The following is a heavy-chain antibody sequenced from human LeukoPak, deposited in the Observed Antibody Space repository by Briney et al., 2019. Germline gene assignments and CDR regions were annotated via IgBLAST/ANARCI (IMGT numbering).Heavy chain of an antibody. CDR2: IIPILGIA. D-gene: IGHD3-10*01. J-gene: IGHJ6*02. V-gene: IGHV1-69*02. CDR1: GYTFTGQY. CDR3: ASHSRDVGSGSYGSYYYYGMDV. Sequence: GASAKVSCKTSGYTFTGQYLHWVRQAPGQGLEWMGRIIPILGIANYAQKFQGRVTITADKSTSTAYMELSSLRSEDTAVYYCASHSRDVGSGSYGSYYYYGMDVWGQGTTVTVSS.